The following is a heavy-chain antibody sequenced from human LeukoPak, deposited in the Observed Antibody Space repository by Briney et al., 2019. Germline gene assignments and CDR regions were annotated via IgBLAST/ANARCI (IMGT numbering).Heavy chain of an antibody. V-gene: IGHV3-7*01. CDR2: IKQDGSEK. D-gene: IGHD3-22*01. CDR1: GFTFSSYW. CDR3: ARGWSGGYYADAFDI. J-gene: IGHJ3*02. Sequence: GGSLRLSCAASGFTFSSYWMSWVRQAPGKGLEWVANIKQDGSEKYYVDSVKGRFTISRDNAKNSLYLQMNSLRAEDTAVYYCARGWSGGYYADAFDIWGQGTMVTVSS.